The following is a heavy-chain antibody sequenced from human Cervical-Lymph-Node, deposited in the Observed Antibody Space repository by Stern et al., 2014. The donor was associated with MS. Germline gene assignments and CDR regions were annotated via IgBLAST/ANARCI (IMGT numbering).Heavy chain of an antibody. CDR2: INSDGSST. V-gene: IGHV3-74*01. CDR1: GFTFSSYW. CDR3: ASTLGGYYYYYGMVV. Sequence: EVQLVESGGGLVQPGGSLRLSCAASGFTFSSYWMHWVRQAPGKGLVWVSRINSDGSSTSYADSVKGRFTISRDNAKNTLYLQMNSLRAEDTAVYYCASTLGGYYYYYGMVVWGQGTTVTVSS. D-gene: IGHD7-27*01. J-gene: IGHJ6*02.